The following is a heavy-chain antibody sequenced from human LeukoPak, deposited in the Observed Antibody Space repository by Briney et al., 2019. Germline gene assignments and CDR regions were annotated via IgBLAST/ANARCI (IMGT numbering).Heavy chain of an antibody. V-gene: IGHV1-8*03. CDR1: GYTFTSYD. J-gene: IGHJ6*03. Sequence: GASVKVSCKASGYTFTSYDINWVRQATGQGLEWMGWMNPNSGNTGYAQKFQGRVTITRNTSISTAYMELSSLRSEDTAVYYCARAPTTVSSGYYYYYMDVWGKGTTVTVSS. CDR2: MNPNSGNT. D-gene: IGHD4-11*01. CDR3: ARAPTTVSSGYYYYYMDV.